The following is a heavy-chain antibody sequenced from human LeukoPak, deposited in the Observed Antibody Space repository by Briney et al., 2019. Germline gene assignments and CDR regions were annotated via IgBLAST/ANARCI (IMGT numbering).Heavy chain of an antibody. CDR2: IYYSGSP. V-gene: IGHV4-59*08. D-gene: IGHD3-10*01. CDR3: ARLRDYGSGTYYNDY. J-gene: IGHJ4*02. Sequence: SETLSLTCSVSGDSMSNYYWTWMQQPPGKGLEWVGYIYYSGSPNYNPSLKSRVTISVDTSKNQFSLKLSSVTAADTAVYYCARLRDYGSGTYYNDYWGQGTLVTVSS. CDR1: GDSMSNYY.